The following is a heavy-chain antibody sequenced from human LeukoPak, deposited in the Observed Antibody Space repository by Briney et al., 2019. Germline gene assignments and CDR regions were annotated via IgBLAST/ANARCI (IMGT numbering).Heavy chain of an antibody. D-gene: IGHD6-19*01. J-gene: IGHJ4*02. CDR3: ARHGGSDWPSYHFDS. Sequence: SETLSLTCAVSGGSISSSYWSWIRQPPGKGLEWIGYIYYTGGTEYNPSLKSRATISVDTSKNHFSLKLTSVTAADTAVYYCARHGGSDWPSYHFDSWGQGTLVTVSS. CDR2: IYYTGGT. V-gene: IGHV4-59*08. CDR1: GGSISSSY.